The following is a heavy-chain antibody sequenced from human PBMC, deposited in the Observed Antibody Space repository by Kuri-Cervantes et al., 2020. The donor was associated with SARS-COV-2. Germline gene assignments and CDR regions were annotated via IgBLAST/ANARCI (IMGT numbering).Heavy chain of an antibody. J-gene: IGHJ5*02. CDR1: GFTFSSYD. CDR3: ARGDLGYCSGGSCYNWFDP. D-gene: IGHD2-15*01. Sequence: GGSLRLSCAASGFTFSSYDMHWVRQATGKGLEWASAIGTAGDTYYPGSVKGRFTISRENAKNSLYLQMNSLRAEDTAVYYCARGDLGYCSGGSCYNWFDPWGQGTLVTVSS. V-gene: IGHV3-13*01. CDR2: IGTAGDT.